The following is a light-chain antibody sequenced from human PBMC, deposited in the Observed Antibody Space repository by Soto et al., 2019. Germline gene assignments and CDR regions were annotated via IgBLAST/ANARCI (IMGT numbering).Light chain of an antibody. CDR1: QSLLHRNVKTF. CDR3: MQGIQIPRS. CDR2: EVS. J-gene: IGKJ5*01. V-gene: IGKV2D-29*01. Sequence: VMTQPPLSLSVSPGQPASISCKSSQSLLHRNVKTFLYWYLQKPGQPPHLLIYEVSNRFSGVQDRFSGSGSGTDFTLNISRVEAEDVGSYYCMQGIQIPRSFGQGTRLEIK.